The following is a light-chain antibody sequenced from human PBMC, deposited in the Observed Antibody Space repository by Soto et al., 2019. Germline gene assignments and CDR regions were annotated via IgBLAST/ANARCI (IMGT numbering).Light chain of an antibody. CDR2: SDN. CDR1: SSNIVSYS. CDR3: ASWDDSLNGPV. V-gene: IGLV1-44*01. Sequence: QSVLTQPPSASGTPGQRVTISCSGSSSNIVSYSVSWYLHLPGTAPKLLIYSDNQRPSGVPDRFSGSKSGTSASLAISGLQSEDEADYYCASWDDSLNGPVFGGGTKLIVL. J-gene: IGLJ3*02.